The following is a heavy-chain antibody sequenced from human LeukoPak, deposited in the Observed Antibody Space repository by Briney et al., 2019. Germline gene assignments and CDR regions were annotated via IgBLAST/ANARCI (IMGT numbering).Heavy chain of an antibody. CDR2: ISGSGGST. CDR3: AKDRTPIAASGQFVY. CDR1: GFTFSSFS. V-gene: IGHV3-23*01. D-gene: IGHD6-13*01. Sequence: GGSLRLSCAASGFTFSSFSMNWVRQAPGKGLEWVSAISGSGGSTYYADSVKGRFTISRDNSKNTLYLQMNSLRAEDTAVYYCAKDRTPIAASGQFVYWGQGTLVTVSS. J-gene: IGHJ4*02.